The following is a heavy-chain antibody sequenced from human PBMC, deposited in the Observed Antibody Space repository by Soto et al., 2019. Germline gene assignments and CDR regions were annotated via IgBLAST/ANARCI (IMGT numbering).Heavy chain of an antibody. CDR2: INGSGGST. V-gene: IGHV3-23*01. Sequence: GSPRLFCGASGFTFCSYALSWVRQAPGKGREWVSAINGSGGSTYYADSVKGRFTISRDNSKNTLYLQMNSLRAEDTAVYYCAKGLTYGDYHSWGQGTLVTVSS. J-gene: IGHJ4*02. CDR3: AKGLTYGDYHS. D-gene: IGHD4-17*01. CDR1: GFTFCSYA.